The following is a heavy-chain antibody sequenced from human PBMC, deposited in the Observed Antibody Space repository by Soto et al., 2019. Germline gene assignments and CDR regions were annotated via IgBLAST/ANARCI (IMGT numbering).Heavy chain of an antibody. CDR2: INHSGST. J-gene: IGHJ4*02. D-gene: IGHD3-10*01. Sequence: SETLSLTCAVYGGSFSGYYWSWVRQPPGKGLEWIGEINHSGSTNYNPSLKSRVTISVDTSKNQFSLKLSSVTAADTAVYYCARGRGFYYGSGSSNFFDYWGQGTLVTVSS. CDR1: GGSFSGYY. CDR3: ARGRGFYYGSGSSNFFDY. V-gene: IGHV4-34*01.